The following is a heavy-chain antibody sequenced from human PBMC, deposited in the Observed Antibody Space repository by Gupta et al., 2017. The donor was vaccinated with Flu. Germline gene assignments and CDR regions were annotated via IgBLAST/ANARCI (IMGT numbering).Heavy chain of an antibody. CDR3: ARGNGDFANWYYDL. J-gene: IGHJ2*01. V-gene: IGHV3-11*05. CDR2: ISSSSSYT. D-gene: IGHD4-17*01. CDR1: GFIFSDHY. Sequence: GQLVESGGGLVKSGGSLRLSCGASGFIFSDHYMSWIRQAPGEGLERVALISSSSSYTNCAESVQGRFTITRDNAKNSLFLEMNSLRVEDSAVYFCARGNGDFANWYYDLWGRGTLVTVSS.